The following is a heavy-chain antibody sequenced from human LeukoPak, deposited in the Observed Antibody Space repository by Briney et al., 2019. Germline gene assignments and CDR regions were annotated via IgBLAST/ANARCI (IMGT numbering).Heavy chain of an antibody. CDR2: ISGSGGRT. V-gene: IGHV3-23*01. CDR3: AKGGGYYGSGSYYNY. Sequence: GGSLRLSCAASGLTFSSYAMSWVRQAPGKGLEWVSAISGSGGRTYYADSVKGRFTISRDNSKNTLYLQMNSLRAEDTAVYYCAKGGGYYGSGSYYNYWGQGTLVTVSS. CDR1: GLTFSSYA. J-gene: IGHJ4*02. D-gene: IGHD3-10*01.